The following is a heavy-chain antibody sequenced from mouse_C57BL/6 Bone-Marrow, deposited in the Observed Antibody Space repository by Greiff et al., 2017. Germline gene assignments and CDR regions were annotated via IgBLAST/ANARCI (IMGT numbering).Heavy chain of an antibody. J-gene: IGHJ1*03. CDR2: ISNLAYSI. D-gene: IGHD1-1*01. CDR3: ARLTTVVYWYFDV. V-gene: IGHV5-15*01. CDR1: GFTFSDYG. Sequence: EVKLMESGGGLVQPGGSLKLSCAASGFTFSDYGMAWVRQAPRKGPAWVAFISNLAYSIYYADTVTGRFTISRENAKNTLYLEMSSLRSEDTAMYYCARLTTVVYWYFDVWGTGTTVTVSS.